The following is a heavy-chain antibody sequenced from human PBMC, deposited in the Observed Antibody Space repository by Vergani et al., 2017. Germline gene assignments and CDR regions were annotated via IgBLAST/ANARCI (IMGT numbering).Heavy chain of an antibody. CDR2: IWYDGSNK. CDR3: ARVATSLFNWNYAAFDI. Sequence: QVQLVESGGGVVQPGRSLRLSCAASGFTFISYGMHWVRQAPGKGLEWVAVIWYDGSNKYYADSVKGRFTISRDNSKNTLYLQMNSLRAEDTAVYYCARVATSLFNWNYAAFDIWGQGTMVTVSS. V-gene: IGHV3-33*01. CDR1: GFTFISYG. J-gene: IGHJ3*02. D-gene: IGHD1-7*01.